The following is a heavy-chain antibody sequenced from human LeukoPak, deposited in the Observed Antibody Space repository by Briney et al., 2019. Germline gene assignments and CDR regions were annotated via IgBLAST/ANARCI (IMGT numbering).Heavy chain of an antibody. CDR3: ARGPCGGDCYWVDY. D-gene: IGHD2-21*01. V-gene: IGHV1-18*01. J-gene: IGHJ4*02. CDR1: GYTFTSYG. Sequence: ASVKVSCKASGYTFTSYGISRVRQAPGQGLEWMGWISAYNGNTNYAQKFQGRVTMTTDTSTSTAYMEVRSLRSDDTAVYYCARGPCGGDCYWVDYWGQGTLVTVSS. CDR2: ISAYNGNT.